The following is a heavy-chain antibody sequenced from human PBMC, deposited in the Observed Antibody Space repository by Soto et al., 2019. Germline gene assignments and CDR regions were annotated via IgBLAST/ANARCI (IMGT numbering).Heavy chain of an antibody. Sequence: ASVKVSCKASGYTFTGYYMHWVRQAPGQGLEWMGWINPNSGGTNYAQKFQGRVTMTRDTSISTAYMELRGLRSDDTAVYYCARDRYYYGSGSYYISWFDPWGQGTLVTVSS. CDR3: ARDRYYYGSGSYYISWFDP. D-gene: IGHD3-10*01. J-gene: IGHJ5*02. V-gene: IGHV1-2*02. CDR2: INPNSGGT. CDR1: GYTFTGYY.